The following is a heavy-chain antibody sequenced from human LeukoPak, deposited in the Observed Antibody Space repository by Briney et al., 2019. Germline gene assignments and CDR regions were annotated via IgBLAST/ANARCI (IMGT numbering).Heavy chain of an antibody. CDR1: GFTFSSYA. CDR2: IRSKAYGGTT. V-gene: IGHV3-49*04. J-gene: IGHJ6*02. Sequence: GGSLRLSCAASGFTFSSYAMSWVRQAPGKGLEWVGFIRSKAYGGTTEYAASVKGRFTISRDDSKSIAYLQMNSLKTEDTAVYYCTSLQYSSGWFHANYYYYGMDVWGQGTTVTVS. CDR3: TSLQYSSGWFHANYYYYGMDV. D-gene: IGHD6-19*01.